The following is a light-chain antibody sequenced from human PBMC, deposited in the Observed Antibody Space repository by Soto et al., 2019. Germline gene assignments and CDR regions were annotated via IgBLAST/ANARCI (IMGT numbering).Light chain of an antibody. CDR3: PHVKCRPPT. V-gene: IGKV1-9*01. CDR2: EES. Sequence: DNPVTQPPGSVSTYLGARFTITCLASQAITNNLAWYQQKPGNPPRLLIYEESTLHSGVPSRFSGRKVVTQFILTSDIAPEEAFVPYCYPHVKCRPPTFGGGTKVDIK. J-gene: IGKJ4*01. CDR1: QAITNN.